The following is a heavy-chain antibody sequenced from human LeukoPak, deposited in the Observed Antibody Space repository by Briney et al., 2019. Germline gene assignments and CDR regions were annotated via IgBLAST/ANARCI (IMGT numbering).Heavy chain of an antibody. J-gene: IGHJ5*02. CDR3: ARTLGYCSGGSCYVLRWFDP. CDR2: IYYSGST. CDR1: GGSISSYY. V-gene: IGHV4-59*01. D-gene: IGHD2-15*01. Sequence: SETLSLTCTVSGGSISSYYWSWIRQPPGKGLEWIGYIYYSGSTNYNPSLKSRVTISVGTSKNQFSLKLSSVTAADTAVYYCARTLGYCSGGSCYVLRWFDPWGQGTLVTVSS.